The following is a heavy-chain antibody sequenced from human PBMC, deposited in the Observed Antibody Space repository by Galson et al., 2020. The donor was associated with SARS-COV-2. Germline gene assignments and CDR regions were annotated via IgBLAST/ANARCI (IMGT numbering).Heavy chain of an antibody. V-gene: IGHV1-8*01. CDR2: MNPNSGNT. D-gene: IGHD5-12*01. CDR3: ARGSGRQPVWFDR. J-gene: IGHJ5*02. CDR1: GYTFTRHD. Sequence: ASVKVSCKASGYTFTRHDINWVRQAPGQGLEWMGWMNPNSGNTGFAQKFQGRVTLSSENYITTAYMELTSLRSEDTAVFYCARGSGRQPVWFDRWCQGTLVTVSS.